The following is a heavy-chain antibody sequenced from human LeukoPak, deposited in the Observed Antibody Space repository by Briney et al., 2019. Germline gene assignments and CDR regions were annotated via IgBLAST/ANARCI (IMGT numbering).Heavy chain of an antibody. CDR3: ARERIRGNIHFDDRSGYPPHDAFDI. CDR1: GYTFTSYY. Sequence: ASVKVSCKASGYTFTSYYIHWVRQAPGQGLEWMGIINPRGGFTTYAQKFQGRVTMTRDTSTSTVYMELSSLRSEDTAVYYCARERIRGNIHFDDRSGYPPHDAFDIWGQGTLITASS. CDR2: INPRGGFT. D-gene: IGHD3-22*01. J-gene: IGHJ3*02. V-gene: IGHV1-46*01.